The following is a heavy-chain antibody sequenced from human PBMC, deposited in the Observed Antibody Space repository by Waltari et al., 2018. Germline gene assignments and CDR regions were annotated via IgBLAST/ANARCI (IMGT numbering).Heavy chain of an antibody. J-gene: IGHJ3*02. CDR2: INPNSCGT. D-gene: IGHD3-3*01. V-gene: IGHV1-2*06. CDR3: ARAYYDFWSGYAFDI. Sequence: QVQLVQSGAELKKPGASVKVSCKASGYTFTGYYIHWVRQAPGQGLEWMGRINPNSCGTNSAQKFQGRVTITRDTSIRTADMGLSRLRSVDPAVYYCARAYYDFWSGYAFDIWGQGTMVSVSS. CDR1: GYTFTGYY.